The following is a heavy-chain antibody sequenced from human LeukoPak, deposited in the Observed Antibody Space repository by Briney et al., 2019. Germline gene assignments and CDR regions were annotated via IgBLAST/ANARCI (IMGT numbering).Heavy chain of an antibody. V-gene: IGHV4-38-2*02. Sequence: SETLSLTCTVSGYSISSGYYWGWIRQPPGKGLEWIGSIYHSESTYYNPSLKSRVTISVDTSKNQFSLKLSSVTAADTAVYYCAREGEYCSSTSCSNWFDPWGQGTLVTVSS. CDR1: GYSISSGYY. J-gene: IGHJ5*02. CDR3: AREGEYCSSTSCSNWFDP. D-gene: IGHD2-2*01. CDR2: IYHSEST.